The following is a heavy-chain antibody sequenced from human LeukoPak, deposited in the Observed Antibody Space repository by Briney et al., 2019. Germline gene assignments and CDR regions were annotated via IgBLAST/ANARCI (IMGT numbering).Heavy chain of an antibody. Sequence: SETLSLTCTVSGGSISSYYWSWIRQPAGKGLEWIGRIYTSGSTNYNPSLKSRVTMSVDTSKNQFSLKLSSVTAADTAVYYCARVGITWSGYYKGAYDAFDIWGQGTTVTVSS. D-gene: IGHD3-3*01. V-gene: IGHV4-4*07. CDR1: GGSISSYY. J-gene: IGHJ3*02. CDR3: ARVGITWSGYYKGAYDAFDI. CDR2: IYTSGST.